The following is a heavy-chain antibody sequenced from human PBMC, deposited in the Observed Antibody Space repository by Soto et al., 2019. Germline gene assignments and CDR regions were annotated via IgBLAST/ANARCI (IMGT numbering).Heavy chain of an antibody. D-gene: IGHD2-15*01. CDR3: AKELGRYCSGGGCYYFDY. Sequence: GGSLRLSCAASGFTFTYGMHWVRQAPGKGLEWVAVISYDGSNKYCADSVKGRFTISRDNSKNTLFLQMNSLTAEDTAVYYCAKELGRYCSGGGCYYFDYWGQGTLVTVSS. V-gene: IGHV3-30*18. CDR2: ISYDGSNK. CDR1: GFTFTYG. J-gene: IGHJ4*02.